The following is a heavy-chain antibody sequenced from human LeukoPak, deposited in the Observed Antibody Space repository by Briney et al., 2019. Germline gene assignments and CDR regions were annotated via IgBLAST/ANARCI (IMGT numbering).Heavy chain of an antibody. Sequence: GGSLSLSCVASGFTFSSYTVNWVRQAPGKGPEWISYAGGDIYYADSVKGRFTMSRDVAQNSMYLQMHSLVVEDTAVYYCVRDHNWSFDYWGQGTLVTVSS. CDR2: AGGDI. D-gene: IGHD1-1*01. CDR3: VRDHNWSFDY. V-gene: IGHV3-48*03. J-gene: IGHJ4*02. CDR1: GFTFSSYT.